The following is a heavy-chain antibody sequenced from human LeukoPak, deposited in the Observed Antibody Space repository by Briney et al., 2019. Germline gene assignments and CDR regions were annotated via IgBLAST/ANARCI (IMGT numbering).Heavy chain of an antibody. CDR1: GFTFDEYG. CDR3: ARDGIAAAGIRGFYGY. D-gene: IGHD6-13*01. Sequence: GGSLRLSCTASGFTFDEYGMSWLRQAPGKGLEWVSGINWHGVSTAYADSVRGRFTISRDNAKNTLYLQMNSLGAEDTAVYYCARDGIAAAGIRGFYGYWGQGTLVTVSS. CDR2: INWHGVST. V-gene: IGHV3-20*04. J-gene: IGHJ4*02.